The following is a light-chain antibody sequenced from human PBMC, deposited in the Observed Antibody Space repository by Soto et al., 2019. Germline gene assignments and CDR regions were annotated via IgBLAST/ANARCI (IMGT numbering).Light chain of an antibody. J-gene: IGKJ5*01. CDR2: DAS. CDR1: QDIRNS. Sequence: DIQMTQSPSSLSASVGDRVTITCQASQDIRNSLNWYQQKPGKAPKLLIYDASNVETGVPSRFSGSGSGTDFSFSISSLQPEDFATYYCQQYDYLVTFGQGTRVEIK. CDR3: QQYDYLVT. V-gene: IGKV1-33*01.